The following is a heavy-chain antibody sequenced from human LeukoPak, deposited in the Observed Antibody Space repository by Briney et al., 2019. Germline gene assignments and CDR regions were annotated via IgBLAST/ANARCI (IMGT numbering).Heavy chain of an antibody. CDR2: ISSSSSYI. J-gene: IGHJ5*02. D-gene: IGHD5-12*01. V-gene: IGHV3-21*01. Sequence: GGSLRLSCAASGFTFSSYSMNWVRQAPGKGLEWVSSISSSSSYIYYADLVKGRFTISRDNAKNSLYLQMNSLRAEDTAVYYCARDRIVATTMFDPWGQGTLVTVSS. CDR1: GFTFSSYS. CDR3: ARDRIVATTMFDP.